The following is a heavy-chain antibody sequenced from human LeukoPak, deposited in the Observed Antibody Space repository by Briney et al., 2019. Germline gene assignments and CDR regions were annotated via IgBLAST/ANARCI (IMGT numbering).Heavy chain of an antibody. D-gene: IGHD3-22*01. V-gene: IGHV3-30-3*01. CDR3: ARDPYYDSSGYYPHFDY. CDR2: ISYDGSNK. CDR1: GFIFSSYA. J-gene: IGHJ4*02. Sequence: GGSLRLSCVASGFIFSSYAMHWVRQAPGKGLEWVAVISYDGSNKYYADSVKGRFTISRDNSKNTLYLQMNSLRAEDTAVYYCARDPYYDSSGYYPHFDYWGQGTLVTVSS.